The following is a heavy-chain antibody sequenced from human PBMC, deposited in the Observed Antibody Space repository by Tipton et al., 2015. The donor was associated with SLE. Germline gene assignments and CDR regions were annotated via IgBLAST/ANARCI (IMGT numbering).Heavy chain of an antibody. Sequence: TLSLTCTVSGGSISSSSYYWGWIRQPPGKGLEWIGSIYYSGSTYYNPSLKSRVTISVDTSKNQFSLKLSSVTAADTAVYYCARGRAGYFDYWGQGTLVTVSS. CDR1: GGSISSSSYY. J-gene: IGHJ4*02. CDR2: IYYSGST. CDR3: ARGRAGYFDY. D-gene: IGHD3-10*01. V-gene: IGHV4-39*07.